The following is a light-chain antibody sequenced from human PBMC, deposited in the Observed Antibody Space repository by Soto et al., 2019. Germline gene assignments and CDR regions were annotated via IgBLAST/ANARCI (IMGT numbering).Light chain of an antibody. J-gene: IGLJ1*01. CDR2: GNS. CDR3: QSYDSSLSAYV. CDR1: SSNIGAGYD. Sequence: SVLTQPPSVSGAPGQRVTISCTGSSSNIGAGYDVHWYQQLPGTAPKLLISGNSNRPSGVPDRFSGSKSGTSASLAITGLQAEDEADYYCQSYDSSLSAYVFGTGTKVTVL. V-gene: IGLV1-40*01.